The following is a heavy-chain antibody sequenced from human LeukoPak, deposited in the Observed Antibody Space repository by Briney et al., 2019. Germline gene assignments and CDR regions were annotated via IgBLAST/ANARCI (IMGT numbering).Heavy chain of an antibody. V-gene: IGHV3-21*01. CDR3: AIAGIAAAGRPYYYGMDV. CDR1: GFTFSSFS. D-gene: IGHD6-13*01. Sequence: GGSLRLSCAASGFTFSSFSMNWVRQAPGKGLEWVSSISSSSYIYYADSVKGRFTISRDNAKNSLYLQMDSLRAEDTAVYYCAIAGIAAAGRPYYYGMDVWGQGTTVTVSS. J-gene: IGHJ6*02. CDR2: ISSSSYI.